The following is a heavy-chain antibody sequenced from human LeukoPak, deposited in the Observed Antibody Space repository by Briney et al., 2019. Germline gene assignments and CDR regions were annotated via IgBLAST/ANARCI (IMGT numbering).Heavy chain of an antibody. D-gene: IGHD2-21*02. V-gene: IGHV5-51*01. J-gene: IGHJ4*02. CDR1: GYSFSNYL. CDR3: AIPPGYCGNDCSFDH. CDR2: IYPGDYET. Sequence: GEALKTSCEGSGYSFSNYLIGWGRQMSGKGLEWMWIIYPGDYETGYSTSFQGLVTISVDKSISTAYLQWSSLKASDTAMYYCAIPPGYCGNDCSFDHWGQGTLVTVSS.